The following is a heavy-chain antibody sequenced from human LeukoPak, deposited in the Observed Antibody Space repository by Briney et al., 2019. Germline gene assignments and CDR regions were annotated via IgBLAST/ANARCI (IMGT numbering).Heavy chain of an antibody. CDR1: GGSISSSSYY. D-gene: IGHD3-3*01. CDR3: ARDGHAYFDFWSGYGV. CDR2: IYYSGST. Sequence: SETLSLTCTVSGGSISSSSYYWGWIRQPPGKGLEWIGSIYYSGSTYYNPSLKSRVTISVDTSKNQFSLKLSSVTAADTAVYYCARDGHAYFDFWSGYGVWGQGTLVTVSS. J-gene: IGHJ4*02. V-gene: IGHV4-39*07.